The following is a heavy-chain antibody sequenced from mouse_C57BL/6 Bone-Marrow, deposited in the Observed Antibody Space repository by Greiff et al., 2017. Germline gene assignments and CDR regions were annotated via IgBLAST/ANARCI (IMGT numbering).Heavy chain of an antibody. V-gene: IGHV5-6*01. Sequence: EVNVVESGGDLVKPGGSLKLSCAASGFTFSSYGMSWVRQTPDKRLEWVATISSGGSYTYYPDSVKGRFTISRDNAKNTLYLQMSSLKSEDTAMYYCESQLSVIDYWGQGTTLTVSS. CDR1: GFTFSSYG. J-gene: IGHJ2*01. CDR2: ISSGGSYT. CDR3: ESQLSVIDY.